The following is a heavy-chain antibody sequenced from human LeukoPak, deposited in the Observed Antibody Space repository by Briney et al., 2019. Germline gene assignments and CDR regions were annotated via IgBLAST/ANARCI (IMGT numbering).Heavy chain of an antibody. CDR1: GYTFTSYY. D-gene: IGHD5-18*01. CDR3: ARDPVGYSYGYQRLDY. J-gene: IGHJ4*02. CDR2: INPSGGST. V-gene: IGHV1-46*01. Sequence: ASVKVSCKASGYTFTSYYMHWVRQAPGQGLEWMGIINPSGGSTSYAQKFQGRVTMTRDTSTSTVYMELSSLRSEDTAVYYCARDPVGYSYGYQRLDYWGQGTLVTVSS.